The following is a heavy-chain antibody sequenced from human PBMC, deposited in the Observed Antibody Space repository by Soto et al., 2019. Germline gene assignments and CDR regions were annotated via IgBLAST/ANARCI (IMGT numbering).Heavy chain of an antibody. D-gene: IGHD4-4*01. J-gene: IGHJ6*02. CDR2: IWYDGSNK. CDR3: AREPHSFVAVSTWDPYYYYGMDV. V-gene: IGHV3-33*01. CDR1: GFTFSSYG. Sequence: QVQLVESGGGVVQPGRSLRLSCAASGFTFSSYGMHWVRQAPGKGLEWVAVIWYDGSNKYYADSVKGRFTISRDNSKNTLYLQMNSLRAEDTAVYYCAREPHSFVAVSTWDPYYYYGMDVWGQGTTVTVSS.